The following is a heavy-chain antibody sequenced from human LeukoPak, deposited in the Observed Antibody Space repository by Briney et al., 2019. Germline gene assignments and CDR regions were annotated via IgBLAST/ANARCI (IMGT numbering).Heavy chain of an antibody. CDR1: GFTFNNYW. D-gene: IGHD3-3*01. J-gene: IGHJ5*02. CDR2: IKQDGSER. Sequence: GWSLRLSCAASGFTFNNYWMSWVRQAPRKALEWVANIKQDGSERYYVDSVKGRFTISRDNAKNSLYLQMTSLRAEDMAVYNCARDSTYFDFRSGYLNWFDPWGQGTLVTVSS. CDR3: ARDSTYFDFRSGYLNWFDP. V-gene: IGHV3-7*01.